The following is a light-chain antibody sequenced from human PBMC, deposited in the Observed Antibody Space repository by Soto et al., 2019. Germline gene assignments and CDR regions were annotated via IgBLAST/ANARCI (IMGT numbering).Light chain of an antibody. CDR1: QSGVSS. CDR2: DTS. J-gene: IGKJ1*01. CDR3: HQRSNWPWT. Sequence: ETVLTQSPATLSLSPGERATLSCRASQSGVSSLAWYQQKPGQAPRLLIYDTSNRATGIPARFSGSGSGTDFTLDISSLEPEDFAMYYCHQRSNWPWTFGQGAKVELK. V-gene: IGKV3-11*01.